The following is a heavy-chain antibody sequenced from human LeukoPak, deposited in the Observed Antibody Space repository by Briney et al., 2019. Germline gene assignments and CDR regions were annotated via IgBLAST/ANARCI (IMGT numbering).Heavy chain of an antibody. CDR3: TRANYYDSTGYLPVVYPSDY. V-gene: IGHV4-31*03. CDR2: IYHSGST. Sequence: SETLSLTCTVSGGSIRSTNYYWSWICQDPAKGLEWIGYIYHSGSTYYNPALKSRVTISPDTPKNQFSLKLRSVTAADTAVYYCTRANYYDSTGYLPVVYPSDYWGQGTLVTVSS. J-gene: IGHJ4*02. D-gene: IGHD3-22*01. CDR1: GGSIRSTNYY.